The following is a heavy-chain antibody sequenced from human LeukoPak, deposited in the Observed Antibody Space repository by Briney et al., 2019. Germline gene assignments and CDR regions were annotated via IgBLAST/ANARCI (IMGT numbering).Heavy chain of an antibody. J-gene: IGHJ1*01. CDR3: TTDRYYDNSELQFQH. Sequence: GGSLRLSCAASGFTLNNAWMSWVRQAPGKGLEWLGRIKRETDGGTIDYAAPVKGRFTISRDDSRNTLYLQMDSLKIEDTAVYYCTTDRYYDNSELQFQHWGQGTLVAVSS. V-gene: IGHV3-15*01. CDR1: GFTLNNAW. CDR2: IKRETDGGTI. D-gene: IGHD3-22*01.